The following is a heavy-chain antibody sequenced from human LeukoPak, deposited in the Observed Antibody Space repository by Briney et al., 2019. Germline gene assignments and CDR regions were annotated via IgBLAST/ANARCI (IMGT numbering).Heavy chain of an antibody. CDR1: GFTFSSYT. V-gene: IGHV3-48*04. Sequence: PGGSLRLSCAASGFTFSSYTMNWVRQPPGKGLEWVSNIGTSSTTIYYADSVKGRFTSSRDNAKNSLYLQMNSLRAEDTAVYYCARVCSNTSCWGAFDIWGQGTMVTVSS. J-gene: IGHJ3*02. CDR3: ARVCSNTSCWGAFDI. D-gene: IGHD2-2*01. CDR2: IGTSSTTI.